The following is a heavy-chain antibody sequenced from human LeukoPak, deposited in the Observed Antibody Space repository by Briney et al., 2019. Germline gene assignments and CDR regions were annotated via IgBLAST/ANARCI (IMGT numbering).Heavy chain of an antibody. CDR2: ISGGGTGA. CDR3: AKVRPQQQLAYYFDY. J-gene: IGHJ4*02. D-gene: IGHD6-13*01. V-gene: IGHV3-23*01. CDR1: GFSFSTYA. Sequence: GGSLRLSCAASGFSFSTYAMSWVRQAPGKGLEWVSGISGGGTGADYADSVKGRFTISRDNSKNTLYLQMNSLRAEDTAVYYCAKVRPQQQLAYYFDYWGQGTLVTVSS.